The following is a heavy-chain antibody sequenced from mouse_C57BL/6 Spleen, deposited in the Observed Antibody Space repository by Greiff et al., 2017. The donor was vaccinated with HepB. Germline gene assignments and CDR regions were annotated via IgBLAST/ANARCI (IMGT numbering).Heavy chain of an antibody. J-gene: IGHJ2*01. CDR3: ARRATAQATGVDY. CDR1: GYTFTSYW. V-gene: IGHV1-53*01. CDR2: IIPSNGGT. Sequence: VQLQQPGPELVKPGASVKLSCKASGYTFTSYWMHWVKQRPGQGLEWIGNIIPSNGGTNYNAKFKSKATLTVDKSSSTAYMQLSSLTSEDSAVYYCARRATAQATGVDYWGQGTTLTVSS. D-gene: IGHD3-2*02.